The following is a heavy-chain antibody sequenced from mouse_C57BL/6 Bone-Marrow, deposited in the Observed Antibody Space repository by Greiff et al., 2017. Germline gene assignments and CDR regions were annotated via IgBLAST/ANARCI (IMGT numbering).Heavy chain of an antibody. CDR1: GFTFSSYG. Sequence: EVQLVESGGDLVKPGGSLKLSCAASGFTFSSYGMSWVRQTPDKRLEWVATISSGGSYPYYPDSVKGRFTISRDNAKNTLYLQMSSLKAEDTAIYYCARLLQGYFDVWGTGTTVTVSS. CDR3: ARLLQGYFDV. CDR2: ISSGGSYP. D-gene: IGHD2-10*01. V-gene: IGHV5-6*01. J-gene: IGHJ1*03.